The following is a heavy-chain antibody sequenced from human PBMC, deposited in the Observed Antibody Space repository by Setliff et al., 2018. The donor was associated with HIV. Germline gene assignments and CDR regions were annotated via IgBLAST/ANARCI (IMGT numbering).Heavy chain of an antibody. D-gene: IGHD3-22*01. Sequence: LRLSCAASGFTFSYYGIHWVRQAPGKGLEWVAGINWNGGSTSYADSVKGRFIISRDNAKNSLYLQMNSLRAEDTALYYCARDEGISGYYYDSAEYFQHWGQGTRVTVSS. V-gene: IGHV3-20*04. CDR3: ARDEGISGYYYDSAEYFQH. CDR1: GFTFSYYG. J-gene: IGHJ1*01. CDR2: INWNGGST.